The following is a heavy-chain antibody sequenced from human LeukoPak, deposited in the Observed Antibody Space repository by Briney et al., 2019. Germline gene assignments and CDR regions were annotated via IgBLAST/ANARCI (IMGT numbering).Heavy chain of an antibody. V-gene: IGHV6-1*01. D-gene: IGHD1-26*01. CDR1: GDSVSSNSAA. CDR3: ARDTNPVGATGDAFDI. J-gene: IGHJ3*02. Sequence: SQTLSLTCAISGDSVSSNSAAWNWIRQSPSRGLEWLGRTYYRSRWYNNYAVSVKSRVTINPDTSKNQFSLQLNSVTPEDTAVYYCARDTNPVGATGDAFDIWGQGTMVTVSS. CDR2: TYYRSRWYN.